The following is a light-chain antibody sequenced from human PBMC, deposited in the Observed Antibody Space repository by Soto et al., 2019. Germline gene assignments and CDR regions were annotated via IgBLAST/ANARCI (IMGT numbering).Light chain of an antibody. CDR3: TSYXGGNNV. CDR2: XVN. V-gene: IGLV2-8*01. Sequence: CTGTSSDVGGYNYVSWYQQHPGKVPKLXVXXVNKRXSGXPDRFSGSKSGNTASLTVSGLQAEDEADYYCTSYXGGNNVFGTGTKLTVL. CDR1: SSDVGGYNY. J-gene: IGLJ1*01.